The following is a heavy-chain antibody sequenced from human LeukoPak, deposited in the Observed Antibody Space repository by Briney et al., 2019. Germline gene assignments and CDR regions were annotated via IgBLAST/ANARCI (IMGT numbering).Heavy chain of an antibody. J-gene: IGHJ4*02. D-gene: IGHD3-22*01. CDR2: ISAYNGNT. CDR3: ARSPATYYYDSSGYLYYIDY. CDR1: GYTFTSYG. Sequence: ASVKVSCKASGYTFTSYGISWVRQAPGQGLEWMGWISAYNGNTNYAQKLQGRVTMTTDTSTSTAYMELRSLRSDDTAVYYCARSPATYYYDSSGYLYYIDYWGQGTLVTVSS. V-gene: IGHV1-18*01.